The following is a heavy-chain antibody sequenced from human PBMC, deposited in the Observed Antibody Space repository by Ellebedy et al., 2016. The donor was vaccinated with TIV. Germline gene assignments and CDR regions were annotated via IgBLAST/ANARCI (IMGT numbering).Heavy chain of an antibody. CDR3: ARDGNQLDY. Sequence: PGGSLRLSCAASGFTFNTYSMNWVRQAPGKGLEWVSYISSSSSTIYYADSVKGRFTISRDNAKNLLYLQMNRLGDEDTAVYYCARDGNQLDYWGQGTLVIVSS. CDR1: GFTFNTYS. J-gene: IGHJ4*02. CDR2: ISSSSSTI. D-gene: IGHD1-1*01. V-gene: IGHV3-48*02.